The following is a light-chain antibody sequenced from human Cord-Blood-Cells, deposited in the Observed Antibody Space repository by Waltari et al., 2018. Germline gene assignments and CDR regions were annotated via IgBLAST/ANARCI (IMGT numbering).Light chain of an antibody. Sequence: DIQMTQSPSSLSASVGDRFTITCRASQSISSYLNWYQQKPGKAPKLLIYAASSLQSGVPSRFSGSGSGTDVTLTISSLQPEDFATYYCQQSYSTPLSFGGGTKVEIK. J-gene: IGKJ4*01. CDR1: QSISSY. CDR2: AAS. CDR3: QQSYSTPLS. V-gene: IGKV1-39*01.